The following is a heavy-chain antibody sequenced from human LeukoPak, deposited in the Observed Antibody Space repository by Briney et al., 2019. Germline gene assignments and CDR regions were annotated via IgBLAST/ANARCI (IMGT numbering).Heavy chain of an antibody. D-gene: IGHD3-22*01. J-gene: IGHJ3*02. CDR1: GGSISSYY. CDR2: IYYSGST. CDR3: ARVSGYYYDSSGSSVVHPHAFDI. Sequence: SETLSLTCTVSGGSISSYYWSWIRQPPGKGLEWIGYIYYSGSTNYNPSLKSRVTISVDTSKNQFSLKLSSVTAADTAVYYCARVSGYYYDSSGSSVVHPHAFDIWGQGTMVTVSS. V-gene: IGHV4-59*12.